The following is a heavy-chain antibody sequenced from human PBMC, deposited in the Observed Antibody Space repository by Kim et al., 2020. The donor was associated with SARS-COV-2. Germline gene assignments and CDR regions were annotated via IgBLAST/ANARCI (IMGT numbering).Heavy chain of an antibody. Sequence: SVKVSCKASGGTFSSYAISWVRQAPGQGLEWMGGIIPIFGTANYAQKFQGRVTITADESTSTAYMELSSLRSEDTAVYYCARSRSYYYDSSGNGGWPGAYYYYGMDVWGQGTTVTVSS. D-gene: IGHD3-22*01. CDR1: GGTFSSYA. V-gene: IGHV1-69*13. J-gene: IGHJ6*02. CDR2: IIPIFGTA. CDR3: ARSRSYYYDSSGNGGWPGAYYYYGMDV.